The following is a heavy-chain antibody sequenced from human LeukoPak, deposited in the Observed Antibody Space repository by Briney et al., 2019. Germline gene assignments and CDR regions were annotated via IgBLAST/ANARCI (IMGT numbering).Heavy chain of an antibody. J-gene: IGHJ4*02. CDR3: ATIKRRSIFGYFDF. CDR1: GVSISSHY. CDR2: VRDSENT. D-gene: IGHD3-3*02. V-gene: IGHV4-59*11. Sequence: SETLSLTCTVSGVSISSHYWGWIRQPPGKGLEWIGYVRDSENTKDNPSLNSRITLSADTSMNQLSLRLSSVTAADTAVYYCATIKRRSIFGYFDFWGQGILVTVSS.